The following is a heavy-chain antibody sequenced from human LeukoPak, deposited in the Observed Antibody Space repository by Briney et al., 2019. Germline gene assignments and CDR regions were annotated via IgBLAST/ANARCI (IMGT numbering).Heavy chain of an antibody. V-gene: IGHV3-21*05. CDR1: GFTFSIYS. CDR3: ARDLLSGYYSTIDY. D-gene: IGHD3-22*01. J-gene: IGHJ4*02. Sequence: GGSLRLSCAASGFTFSIYSMNWVRQAPGKGLEWVSYISSSSDIIYYADSVKGRFTISRDNAKNSLYLQMNSLRAEDTAVYYCARDLLSGYYSTIDYWGQGTLVTVSS. CDR2: ISSSSDII.